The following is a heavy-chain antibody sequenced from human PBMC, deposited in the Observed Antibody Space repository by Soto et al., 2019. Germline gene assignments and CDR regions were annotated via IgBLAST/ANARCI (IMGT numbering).Heavy chain of an antibody. CDR2: ITHSGST. CDR1: GGSFGGYY. J-gene: IGHJ4*02. V-gene: IGHV4-34*01. CDR3: ARGRNMATDSDLDY. D-gene: IGHD5-12*01. Sequence: QVQLQQWGAGLLKPSETLSLTCAVYGGSFGGYYWSWIRQPPGKGLEWIGEITHSGSTNYNPSLKSRVTIAVDTSKNQFSLKLSSVTAADTAVYYCARGRNMATDSDLDYWGQGTLVTVSS.